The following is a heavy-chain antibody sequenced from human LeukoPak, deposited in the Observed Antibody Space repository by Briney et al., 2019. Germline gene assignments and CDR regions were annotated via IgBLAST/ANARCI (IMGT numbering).Heavy chain of an antibody. CDR1: GYTFYNYA. CDR2: ISHDGAST. Sequence: GGSQRLSCAASGYTFYNYAVTWVRQAPGKGLEWVSSISHDGASTHYAESVKGRFTISRDNSKNTVFLQMDSLRAEDTAVYFCAKYGSGQLWLLGWYFDFWGRGTLSLSPQ. J-gene: IGHJ2*01. D-gene: IGHD3-16*01. V-gene: IGHV3-23*01. CDR3: AKYGSGQLWLLGWYFDF.